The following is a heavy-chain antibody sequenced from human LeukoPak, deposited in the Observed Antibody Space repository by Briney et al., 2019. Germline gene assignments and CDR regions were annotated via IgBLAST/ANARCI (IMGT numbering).Heavy chain of an antibody. CDR1: GVSISSYY. CDR3: VGEKWLRSSAFDY. Sequence: SETLSLTCSVPGVSISSYYWSWIRQPPGKGLEWIWYIYYSRSTNYKPSLKSGVTISVDTSKNQFSLKLSSVTAADTAVYYCVGEKWLRSSAFDYWGQGTLVTVSS. V-gene: IGHV4-59*01. D-gene: IGHD5-12*01. J-gene: IGHJ4*02. CDR2: IYYSRST.